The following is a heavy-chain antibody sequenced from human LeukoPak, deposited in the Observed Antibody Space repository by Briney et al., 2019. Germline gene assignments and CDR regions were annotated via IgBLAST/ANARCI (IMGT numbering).Heavy chain of an antibody. CDR3: ASQNGNYDSSGYYSPDAFDI. V-gene: IGHV5-51*01. CDR1: GYSFTSYW. D-gene: IGHD3-22*01. Sequence: GESLKISCKGSGYSFTSYWIGWVRQMPGKGLEWMVIIYPGDSDTRYSPSFQGQVTISADKSISTAYLQWSSLKASDTAMYYCASQNGNYDSSGYYSPDAFDIWGQGTMVTVSS. CDR2: IYPGDSDT. J-gene: IGHJ3*02.